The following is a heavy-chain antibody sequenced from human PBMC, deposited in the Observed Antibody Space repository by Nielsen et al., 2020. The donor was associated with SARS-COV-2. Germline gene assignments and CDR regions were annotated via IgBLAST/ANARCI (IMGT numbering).Heavy chain of an antibody. D-gene: IGHD3-16*01. CDR3: AREPVGGIVGDLNWFDP. V-gene: IGHV1-69*04. J-gene: IGHJ5*02. Sequence: WVRQAPGQGLEWMGRIIPILGIANYAQKFQGRVTITADESTSTAYMELSSLRSEDTAAYYCAREPVGGIVGDLNWFDPWGQGTLVTVSS. CDR2: IIPILGIA.